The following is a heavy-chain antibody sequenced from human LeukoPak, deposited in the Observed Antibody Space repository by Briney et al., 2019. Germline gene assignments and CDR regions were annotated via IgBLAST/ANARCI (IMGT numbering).Heavy chain of an antibody. V-gene: IGHV3-23*01. CDR2: ISGSGGGT. D-gene: IGHD3-10*01. J-gene: IGHJ4*02. CDR1: GFTFSSYT. Sequence: GGSLRLSCAASGFTFSSYTMTWVRQAHGTGLEWVSSISGSGGGTYYADSVKGRFAISRDNSKNTLYLEVNGLRADDTAIYYCAREQNIRGVIIIVDSWGQGTLVTVSS. CDR3: AREQNIRGVIIIVDS.